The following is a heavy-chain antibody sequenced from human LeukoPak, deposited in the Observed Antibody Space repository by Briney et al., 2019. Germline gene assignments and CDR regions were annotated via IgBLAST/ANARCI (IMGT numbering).Heavy chain of an antibody. J-gene: IGHJ4*02. V-gene: IGHV3-30*02. CDR1: GFTFSSYG. CDR3: ARARYTRGIIFDY. CDR2: IRYDGSNK. D-gene: IGHD6-13*01. Sequence: YPGGSLRLSCAASGFTFSSYGMHWVRQAPGKGLEWVAFIRYDGSNKKYVDSLKGRFTISRDNSKNTLYLQMNSLRAEDTAVYYCARARYTRGIIFDYWGQGTLVTVSS.